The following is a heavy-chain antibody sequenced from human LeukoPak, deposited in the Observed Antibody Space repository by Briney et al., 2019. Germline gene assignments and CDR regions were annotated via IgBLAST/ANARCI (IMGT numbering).Heavy chain of an antibody. CDR2: INPNSGGT. V-gene: IGHV1-2*02. D-gene: IGHD3-22*01. Sequence: ASVKVSCKASGYTFTGYYMHWVRQAPGQGLEWMGWINPNSGGTNYAQKFQGRVTMTRDTSISTAYMELSRLRSDDTAVYYCARDPPSYDSSGYGGFDPWGQGTLVTVSS. CDR1: GYTFTGYY. J-gene: IGHJ5*02. CDR3: ARDPPSYDSSGYGGFDP.